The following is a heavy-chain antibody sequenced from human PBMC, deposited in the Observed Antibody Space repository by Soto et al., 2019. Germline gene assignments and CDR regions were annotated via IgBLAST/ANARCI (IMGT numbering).Heavy chain of an antibody. J-gene: IGHJ6*03. D-gene: IGHD4-17*01. CDR1: GFTFDDYA. CDR3: AKDSGGDYEYFYYMDV. Sequence: EVQLVESGGGLVQPGRSLRLSCAASGFTFDDYAMHWVRQAPGKGLEWVSGISWNSGSIGYADSVKGRFTISRDNAKNSLYLQMNSLRAEDTALYYCAKDSGGDYEYFYYMDVWGKGTTVTVSS. CDR2: ISWNSGSI. V-gene: IGHV3-9*01.